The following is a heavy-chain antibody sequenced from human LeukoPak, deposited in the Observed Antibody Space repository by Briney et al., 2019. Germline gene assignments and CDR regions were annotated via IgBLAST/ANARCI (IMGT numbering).Heavy chain of an antibody. Sequence: GGSLRLSCAASGFTFSSYEMNWVRQAPGKGLEWVSYISSSGSTIYYADSVKGRFTISRDNAKNSLYLQMNSLRAEDTAVYYCARPNSSSPRAFGYWGQGTLVTVSS. CDR1: GFTFSSYE. J-gene: IGHJ4*02. CDR3: ARPNSSSPRAFGY. V-gene: IGHV3-48*03. D-gene: IGHD6-6*01. CDR2: ISSSGSTI.